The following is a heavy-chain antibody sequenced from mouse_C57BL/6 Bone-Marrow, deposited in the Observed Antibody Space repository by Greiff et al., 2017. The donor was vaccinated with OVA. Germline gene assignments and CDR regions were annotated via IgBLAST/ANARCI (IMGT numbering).Heavy chain of an antibody. V-gene: IGHV1-15*01. CDR3: TRSKFITTVLSRYFDV. Sequence: QVHVKQSGAELVRPGASVTLSCKASGYTFTDYEMHWVKQTPVHGLEWIGAIDPETGGTAYNQKFKGKAILTADKSSSTAYMELRSLTSEDSAVYYCTRSKFITTVLSRYFDVWGTGTTVTVSS. CDR1: GYTFTDYE. CDR2: IDPETGGT. D-gene: IGHD1-1*01. J-gene: IGHJ1*03.